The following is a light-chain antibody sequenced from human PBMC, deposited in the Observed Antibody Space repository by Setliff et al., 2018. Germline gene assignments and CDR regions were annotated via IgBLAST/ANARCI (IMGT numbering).Light chain of an antibody. CDR3: QIWDATTDSRV. J-gene: IGLJ2*01. Sequence: ELTQPPSVSVAPGKTATITCGGDDIGAKSVHWYQQKTGQAPVLVMFYDTSRPSGIPGRFSGSNSGDTAALTISSVEAGDEADYFCQIWDATTDSRVFGGGTK. V-gene: IGLV3-21*04. CDR2: YDT. CDR1: DIGAKS.